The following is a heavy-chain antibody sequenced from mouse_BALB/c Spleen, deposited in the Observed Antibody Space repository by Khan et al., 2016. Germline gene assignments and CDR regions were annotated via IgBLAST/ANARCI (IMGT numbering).Heavy chain of an antibody. V-gene: IGHV2-9*02. CDR3: ARVDYGSSYYFDY. CDR2: IWAGGST. J-gene: IGHJ2*01. Sequence: VQLQESGPGLVAPSQSLSITCTVSGFSLTSYGVHWVRQPPGKGLEWLGVIWAGGSTNYNSALMSRLSISKDNSKSQVFLKMNSLQTDDTAMYYCARVDYGSSYYFDYLGQGTTLTVSS. CDR1: GFSLTSYG. D-gene: IGHD1-1*01.